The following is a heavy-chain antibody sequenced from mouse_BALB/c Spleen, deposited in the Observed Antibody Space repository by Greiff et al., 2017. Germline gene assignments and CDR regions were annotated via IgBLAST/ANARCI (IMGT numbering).Heavy chain of an antibody. J-gene: IGHJ4*01. CDR3: AREGDDYYAMDY. V-gene: IGHV3-2*02. CDR2: ISYSGST. CDR1: GYSITSDYA. Sequence: VQLQQSGPGLVKPSQSLSLTCTVTGYSITSDYAWNWIRQFPGNKLEWMGYISYSGSTSYNPSLKSRISITRDTSKNQFFLQLNSVTTEDTATYYCAREGDDYYAMDYWGQGTSVTVSS.